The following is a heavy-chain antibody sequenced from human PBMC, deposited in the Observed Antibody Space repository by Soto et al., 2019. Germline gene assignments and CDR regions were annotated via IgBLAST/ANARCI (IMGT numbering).Heavy chain of an antibody. D-gene: IGHD2-15*01. J-gene: IGHJ3*02. CDR1: GSTFSSYA. CDR3: ARELAYCSVGSCYMEGAFDI. V-gene: IGHV3-23*01. CDR2: ISGSGDST. Sequence: EVQLWESGGGLVQPGGSLRLSCAASGSTFSSYAMSWVRQAPGKGLEWVSVISGSGDSTYDADSVKGRFSISRDNSKNTLYRQMNSLRAEDTAVYYCARELAYCSVGSCYMEGAFDIWGQGTMVTVSS.